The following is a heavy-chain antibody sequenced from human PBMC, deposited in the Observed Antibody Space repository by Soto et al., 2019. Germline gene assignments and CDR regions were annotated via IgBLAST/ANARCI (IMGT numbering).Heavy chain of an antibody. CDR1: GFTFSSYG. CDR3: ARDLDVSNYYDSSGLFDY. CDR2: IWYDGSNK. V-gene: IGHV3-33*01. J-gene: IGHJ4*02. Sequence: GGSLRLSCAASGFTFSSYGMHWVRQAPGKGLEWVAVIWYDGSNKYYADSVKGRFTISRDNSKNTLYLQMNSLRAEDTAVYYCARDLDVSNYYDSSGLFDYWGQGTLVTVSS. D-gene: IGHD3-22*01.